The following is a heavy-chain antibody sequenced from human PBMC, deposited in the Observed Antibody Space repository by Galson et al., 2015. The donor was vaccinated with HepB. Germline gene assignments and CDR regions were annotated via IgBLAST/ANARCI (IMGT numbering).Heavy chain of an antibody. CDR3: VKDKNRSGGTSLES. J-gene: IGHJ4*02. Sequence: SLRLSCAASGFLFDDHSMHWVRQGPGKGLEWVSLINWKGDMTYYADSVKGRFTISRDNRKKTMYLQMNSLRAEDTALYYCVKDKNRSGGTSLESWGQGTLVTVSS. CDR2: INWKGDMT. CDR1: GFLFDDHS. D-gene: IGHD2-15*01. V-gene: IGHV3-43D*03.